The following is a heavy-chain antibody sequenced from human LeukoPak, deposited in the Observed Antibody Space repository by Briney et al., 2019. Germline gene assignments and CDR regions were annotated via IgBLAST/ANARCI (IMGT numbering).Heavy chain of an antibody. CDR3: ARTSGSYYVFDY. CDR2: IIPIFGTA. CDR1: GGTFSSYA. J-gene: IGHJ4*02. V-gene: IGHV1-69*13. D-gene: IGHD1-26*01. Sequence: GASVKVSCKASGGTFSSYAISWVRQAPGQGLEWMGGIIPIFGTANYAQKFQGRVTITADESTSTAYMELSSLRSEDTAVYYCARTSGSYYVFDYWGQGTLVTVSS.